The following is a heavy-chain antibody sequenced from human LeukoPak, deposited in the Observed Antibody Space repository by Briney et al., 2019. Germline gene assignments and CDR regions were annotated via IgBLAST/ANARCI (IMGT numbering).Heavy chain of an antibody. V-gene: IGHV4-61*02. D-gene: IGHD6-13*01. J-gene: IGHJ4*02. CDR2: IYTSGST. Sequence: ASETLSLTCTVSGGSISSGSYYWSWIRQPAGKGLEWIGRIYTSGSTNYNPSLKSRVTISVDTSKNQFSLKLSSVTAADTAVYYFATSAAAGTGYYFDYWGQGTLVTVSS. CDR1: GGSISSGSYY. CDR3: ATSAAAGTGYYFDY.